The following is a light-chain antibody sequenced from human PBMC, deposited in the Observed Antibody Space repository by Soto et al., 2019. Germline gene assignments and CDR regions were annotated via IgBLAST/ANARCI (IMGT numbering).Light chain of an antibody. CDR3: HSYDSSLWV. Sequence: QSVLTQPPSVSGAPGQRVTISCTGSSSNIGAGYDVHWYQQLPGTAPKLLIYGNSNRPAGVPDRFSGSKSGTSASLAITGLQAEDEADYYCHSYDSSLWVFGGGTQLTVL. CDR1: SSNIGAGYD. J-gene: IGLJ3*02. CDR2: GNS. V-gene: IGLV1-40*01.